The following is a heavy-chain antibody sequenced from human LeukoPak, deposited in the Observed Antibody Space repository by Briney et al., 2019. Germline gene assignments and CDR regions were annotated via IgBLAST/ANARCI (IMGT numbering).Heavy chain of an antibody. J-gene: IGHJ4*01. CDR2: INWDGGAT. CDR3: ARDLSSSWYSLAY. Sequence: GGSLRLSCADSGFTFNDYGMSWVRQAPGKGLEWVSGINWDGGATGYADSVKGRFTISRDNARKSLCLQIHSLRPEDTAIYYCARDLSSSWYSLAYWGHGTLVIVSS. D-gene: IGHD6-13*01. CDR1: GFTFNDYG. V-gene: IGHV3-20*04.